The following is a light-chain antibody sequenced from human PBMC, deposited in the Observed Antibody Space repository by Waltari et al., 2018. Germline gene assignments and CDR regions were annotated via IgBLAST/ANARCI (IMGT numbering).Light chain of an antibody. CDR1: QYVSNY. V-gene: IGKV3-11*01. CDR2: DAS. J-gene: IGKJ4*01. CDR3: QQRSRWPLT. Sequence: EIVLTQSQATLSLSPGERATLSCRASQYVSNYLGWYQQKLGQPPRLLIYDASNRATGIPARFSGSGSGTDFTLTIDSLEPEDFAVYYCQQRSRWPLTFGGGTKVEIK.